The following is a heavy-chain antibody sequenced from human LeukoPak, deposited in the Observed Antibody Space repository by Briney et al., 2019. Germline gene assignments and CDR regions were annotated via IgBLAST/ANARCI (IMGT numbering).Heavy chain of an antibody. CDR2: ISYDGSNK. J-gene: IGHJ4*02. CDR1: GFTFSSYG. V-gene: IGHV3-30*03. D-gene: IGHD1-26*01. CDR3: ARDWDSGSYLLDY. Sequence: GRSLRLSCAASGFTFSSYGMHWVRQAPGKGLEWVAVISYDGSNKYYADSVKGRFTVSRDNSKNTLYLQMNSLRAEDTAVYYCARDWDSGSYLLDYWGQGTLVTVSS.